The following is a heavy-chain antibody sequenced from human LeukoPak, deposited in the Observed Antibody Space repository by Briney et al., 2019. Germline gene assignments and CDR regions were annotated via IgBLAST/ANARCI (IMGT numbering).Heavy chain of an antibody. V-gene: IGHV4-61*02. CDR2: IYTSGST. J-gene: IGHJ4*02. CDR1: GGSISSGNYY. Sequence: SETLSLTCTVSGGSISSGNYYWSWIRQPAGKGLEWIGRIYTSGSTSYNPSLKSRVTISVDTSKNQFSLKLSSVTAADTAVYYCARVGSYYDSSGYYPLSVYYFDYWGQGTLVTVSS. D-gene: IGHD3-22*01. CDR3: ARVGSYYDSSGYYPLSVYYFDY.